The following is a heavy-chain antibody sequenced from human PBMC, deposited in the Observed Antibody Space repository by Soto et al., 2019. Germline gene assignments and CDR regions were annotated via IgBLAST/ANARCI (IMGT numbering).Heavy chain of an antibody. D-gene: IGHD2-15*01. CDR2: IIPIFGTA. J-gene: IGHJ3*02. Sequence: QVQLVQSGAEVKKPGSSVKVSCKASGGTFSSYAISWVRQAPGQGLEWMGGIIPIFGTANYAQKFQGRVTITADESTSTAYMELSSLRSEDTAVYYCARDPRLEYGGTSGIYAFDIWGQGTMVTVSS. V-gene: IGHV1-69*12. CDR1: GGTFSSYA. CDR3: ARDPRLEYGGTSGIYAFDI.